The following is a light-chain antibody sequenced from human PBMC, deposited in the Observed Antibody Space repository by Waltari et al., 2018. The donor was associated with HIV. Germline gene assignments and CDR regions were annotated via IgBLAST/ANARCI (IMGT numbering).Light chain of an antibody. CDR2: EVP. J-gene: IGLJ3*02. Sequence: QSVLTQPASVSGSPGQSITISCTGTSSDVGNYNLVSWYQQHPGKAPKFIIYEVPERPSGVSNRFSGFKSANTASLTISGVQAEDEADYYCFSYVGSSLWVFGGGTKLTVL. CDR1: SSDVGNYNL. V-gene: IGLV2-23*02. CDR3: FSYVGSSLWV.